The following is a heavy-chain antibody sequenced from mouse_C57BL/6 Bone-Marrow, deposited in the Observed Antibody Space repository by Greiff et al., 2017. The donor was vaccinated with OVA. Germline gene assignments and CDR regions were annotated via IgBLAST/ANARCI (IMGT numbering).Heavy chain of an antibody. V-gene: IGHV1-80*01. CDR2: IYPGDGDT. Sequence: QLQQSGAELVKPGASVKISCKASGYAFSSYWMNWVKQRPGKGLEWIGQIYPGDGDTNYNGKFKGKATLTADKSSSTAYMQLSSLTSEDSAVYFCASGIYDGYYGWYFDVWGTGTTVTVSS. CDR3: ASGIYDGYYGWYFDV. CDR1: GYAFSSYW. D-gene: IGHD2-3*01. J-gene: IGHJ1*03.